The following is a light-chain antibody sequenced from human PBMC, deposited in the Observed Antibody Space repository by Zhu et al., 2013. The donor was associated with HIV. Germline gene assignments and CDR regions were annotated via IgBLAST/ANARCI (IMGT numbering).Light chain of an antibody. Sequence: EIVLTQSPGSLALSPGERATLSCRATQTVNRGYLAWYQQKPGQPPRLLIYGASNRASGIPDRFSGSGSGTLFTLTISRLEPEDFAVYYCQQYGSSWTFGQGTKVEIK. V-gene: IGKV3-20*01. J-gene: IGKJ1*01. CDR1: QTVNRGY. CDR3: QQYGSSWT. CDR2: GAS.